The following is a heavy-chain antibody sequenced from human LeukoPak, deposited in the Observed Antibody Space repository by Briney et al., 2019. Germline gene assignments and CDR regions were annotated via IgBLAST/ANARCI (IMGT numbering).Heavy chain of an antibody. CDR2: INPNSDGT. Sequence: ASVKVSCKASGYTFTGYYMHWVRQAPGQGLEWMGWINPNSDGTNYARKFQGRVTMTRDTSISTAYMELSRLRSDDTAVYYCARPGIAARLSCPFDYWGQGTLVTVSS. V-gene: IGHV1-2*02. CDR1: GYTFTGYY. J-gene: IGHJ4*02. CDR3: ARPGIAARLSCPFDY. D-gene: IGHD6-6*01.